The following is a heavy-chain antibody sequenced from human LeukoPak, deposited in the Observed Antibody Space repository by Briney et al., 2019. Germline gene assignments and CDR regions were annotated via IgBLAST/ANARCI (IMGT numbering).Heavy chain of an antibody. D-gene: IGHD3-22*01. Sequence: GGSLRLSCAASGFTVSSNYMSWVRQAPGKGLEWVSVIYSGGSTYYADSVKGRFTISRDNSKNTLYLQMNSLRAEDTAVYYCASQGYYYDSSGLAFDYWGQGTLVTVSS. V-gene: IGHV3-53*01. CDR2: IYSGGST. CDR3: ASQGYYYDSSGLAFDY. J-gene: IGHJ4*02. CDR1: GFTVSSNY.